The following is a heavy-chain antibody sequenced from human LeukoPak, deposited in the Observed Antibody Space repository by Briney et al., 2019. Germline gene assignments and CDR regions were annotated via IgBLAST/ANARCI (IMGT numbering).Heavy chain of an antibody. Sequence: PGGSLRLSCAASGFTFSDYYVSWIRQAPGKGLEWVSYISSSGSTIYYADSVKGRFTISRDNAKNSLYLQMNSLRAEDTAVYYCARDRDIVVTISAFDIWGQGTMVTVSS. CDR2: ISSSGSTI. J-gene: IGHJ3*02. CDR3: ARDRDIVVTISAFDI. CDR1: GFTFSDYY. V-gene: IGHV3-11*01. D-gene: IGHD5-12*01.